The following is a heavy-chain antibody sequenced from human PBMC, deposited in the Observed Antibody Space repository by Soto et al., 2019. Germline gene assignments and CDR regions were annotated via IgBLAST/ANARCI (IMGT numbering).Heavy chain of an antibody. CDR1: GFTFGRYC. J-gene: IGHJ4*02. Sequence: EVQLVESGGGLVQPGGSLRLSCAASGFTFGRYCMHWVRQAPGKGLVWVSSINSDGSTTNYGDSVKGRFTISRDNAKNTLFLAMDSLRDDGTAVYYCARSSGWFVGWGQGTLVTVSS. D-gene: IGHD6-19*01. V-gene: IGHV3-74*01. CDR3: ARSSGWFVG. CDR2: INSDGSTT.